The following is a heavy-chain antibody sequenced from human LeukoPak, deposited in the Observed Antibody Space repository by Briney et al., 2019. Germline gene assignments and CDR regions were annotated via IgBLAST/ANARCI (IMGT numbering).Heavy chain of an antibody. V-gene: IGHV1-18*01. CDR2: ISAYNGNT. Sequence: ASVKVSCKASGYTFTSYGISWVRQAPGQGLEWMGWISAYNGNTNYAQKLQGRVTMTTDTSTSTAYMELRSLRSDDTAMYYCARALPVYCSGGSCYLYYFDYWGQGTLVTVSS. CDR3: ARALPVYCSGGSCYLYYFDY. D-gene: IGHD2-15*01. CDR1: GYTFTSYG. J-gene: IGHJ4*02.